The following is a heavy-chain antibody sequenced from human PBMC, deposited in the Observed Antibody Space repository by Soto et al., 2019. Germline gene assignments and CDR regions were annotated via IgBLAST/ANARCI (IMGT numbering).Heavy chain of an antibody. J-gene: IGHJ5*02. Sequence: EVQLVESGGGLVKPGGSLRLSCAASGFTFSSYSMNWVRQAPGKGLEWVSSISSSSSYIYYADPVKGRFTISRDNAKNSLYLQMNSLRAEDTAVYYCAREGRITMVRGVIDWFDPWGQGTLVTVSS. V-gene: IGHV3-21*01. CDR3: AREGRITMVRGVIDWFDP. D-gene: IGHD3-10*01. CDR1: GFTFSSYS. CDR2: ISSSSSYI.